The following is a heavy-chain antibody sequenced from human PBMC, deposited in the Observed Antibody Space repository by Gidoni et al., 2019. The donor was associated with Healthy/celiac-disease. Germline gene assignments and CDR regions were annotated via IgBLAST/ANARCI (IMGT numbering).Heavy chain of an antibody. D-gene: IGHD3-10*01. Sequence: QVQLVESGGGVVQPGRSLRLSCAASGFTFISYGMHWVRQAPGKGLEWVAVIWYDGSNKYYADSVKGRFTISRDNSKNTLYLQMNSLRAEDTAVYYCARDSNLFSVDVWGQGTTVTVSS. CDR1: GFTFISYG. J-gene: IGHJ6*02. CDR3: ARDSNLFSVDV. V-gene: IGHV3-33*01. CDR2: IWYDGSNK.